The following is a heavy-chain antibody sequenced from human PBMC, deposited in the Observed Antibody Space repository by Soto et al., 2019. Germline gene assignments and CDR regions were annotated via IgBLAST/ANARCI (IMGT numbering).Heavy chain of an antibody. CDR1: GYTFTSYA. CDR2: INAGNGNT. J-gene: IGHJ5*02. D-gene: IGHD3-10*01. Sequence: GVSVKVSCKASGYTFTSYAMHWVRQAPGQRLEWMGWINAGNGNTKYSQKFQGRVTITRDTSASTAYMELSSLRSEDTAVYYCARSTMVRGVTPWGQGTLVTVSS. CDR3: ARSTMVRGVTP. V-gene: IGHV1-3*01.